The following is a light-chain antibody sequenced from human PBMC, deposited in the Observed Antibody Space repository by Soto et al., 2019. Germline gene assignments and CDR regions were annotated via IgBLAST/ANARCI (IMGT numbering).Light chain of an antibody. CDR2: EVI. V-gene: IGLV2-18*02. CDR1: SSDVGSYNR. CDR3: YSYTSSSTYV. J-gene: IGLJ1*01. Sequence: QSVLTQPPSVSGSPGQSVTISCTGTSSDVGSYNRVSWYKQPPGAAPKLVIYEVIHRPSGVPDRFSGSKSGNTASLTISGLQAEDEADFYFYSYTSSSTYVFGTVTKLTVL.